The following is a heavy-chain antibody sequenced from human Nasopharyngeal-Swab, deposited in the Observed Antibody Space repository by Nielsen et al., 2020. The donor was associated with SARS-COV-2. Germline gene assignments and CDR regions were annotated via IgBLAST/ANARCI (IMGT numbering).Heavy chain of an antibody. CDR3: AREGWGWDY. Sequence: GESLKISCAASGFTFSSYAMNWVRQAPGKGLEWVSYISSSGSTIYYADSVKGRFTISRDNAKNSLYLQMNSLRAEDTAVYYCAREGWGWDYWGQGTLVTVSS. J-gene: IGHJ4*02. D-gene: IGHD7-27*01. CDR2: ISSSGSTI. V-gene: IGHV3-48*03. CDR1: GFTFSSYA.